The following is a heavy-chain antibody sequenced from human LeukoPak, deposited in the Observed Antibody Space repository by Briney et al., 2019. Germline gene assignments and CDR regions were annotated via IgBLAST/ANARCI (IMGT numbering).Heavy chain of an antibody. V-gene: IGHV1-2*02. D-gene: IGHD1-20*01. CDR3: ARDARRYNWYFDY. CDR1: GYTFTGYY. J-gene: IGHJ4*02. CDR2: INPNSGGT. Sequence: ASVKVSCKASGYTFTGYYMHWVRQAPGQGLEWMGWINPNSGGTNYAQKFQGRATMTRDTSISTAYMELSRLRSDDTAVYYCARDARRYNWYFDYWGQGTLVTVSS.